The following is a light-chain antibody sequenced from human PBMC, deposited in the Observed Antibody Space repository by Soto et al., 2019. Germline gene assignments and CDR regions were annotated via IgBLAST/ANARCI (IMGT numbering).Light chain of an antibody. CDR1: QAVNTR. V-gene: IGKV3D-11*01. CDR2: LAS. CDR3: YDRQSWHQT. J-gene: IGKJ1*01. Sequence: EIVLTQSPATLSSFPGDRVTLSCRASQAVNTRLAWNQHKPGQAPRVLIYLASNRAAGVPARFSGSGSETDFTLTISDVEPEYFGAYYCYDRQSWHQTFGQATTVDIK.